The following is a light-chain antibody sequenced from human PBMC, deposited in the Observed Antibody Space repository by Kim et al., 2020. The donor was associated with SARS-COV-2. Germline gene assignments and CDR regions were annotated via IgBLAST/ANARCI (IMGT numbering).Light chain of an antibody. CDR1: GSLSSN. J-gene: IGKJ2*01. CDR2: HAS. Sequence: SPGERATLSCRASGSLSSNVAWYQQKPGQSPRLLIYHASTRATGVPARFSGSGSGTEFTLTISSLQSEDFAVYYCQQYHKWPPRTFGQGTKVDIK. V-gene: IGKV3-15*01. CDR3: QQYHKWPPRT.